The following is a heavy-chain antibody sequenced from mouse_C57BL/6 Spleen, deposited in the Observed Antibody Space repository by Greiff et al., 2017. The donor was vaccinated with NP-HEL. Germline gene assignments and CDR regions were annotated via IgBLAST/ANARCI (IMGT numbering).Heavy chain of an antibody. CDR1: GFSLTSYG. D-gene: IGHD2-2*01. CDR3: AKNGGNGYDDGYYFDY. Sequence: QVQLQQSGPGLVQPSQSLSITCTVSGFSLTSYGVHWVRQSPGKGLEWLGVIWRGGSTDYNAAFMSRLSITKDNSKSQVFFKMNSLHADDTAIYYCAKNGGNGYDDGYYFDYWGQGTTLTVSS. CDR2: IWRGGST. J-gene: IGHJ2*01. V-gene: IGHV2-5*01.